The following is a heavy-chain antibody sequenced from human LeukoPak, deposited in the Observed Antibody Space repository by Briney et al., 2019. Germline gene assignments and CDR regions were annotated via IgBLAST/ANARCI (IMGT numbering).Heavy chain of an antibody. D-gene: IGHD3-22*01. V-gene: IGHV1-2*02. CDR2: INPNSGGT. CDR3: ARDSGFAPSHTYYYDSSGYSDY. J-gene: IGHJ4*02. CDR1: GYTFTGYY. Sequence: GASVKVSCKASGYTFTGYYMHWVRQAPGQGLEWMGWINPNSGGTNYAQKFQGRVTMTRDTSISTAYMELSRLRSDDTAVYYCARDSGFAPSHTYYYDSSGYSDYWGQGTLVTVSS.